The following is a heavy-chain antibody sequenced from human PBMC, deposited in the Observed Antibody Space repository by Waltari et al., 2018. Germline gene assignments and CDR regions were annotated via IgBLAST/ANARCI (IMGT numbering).Heavy chain of an antibody. V-gene: IGHV2-5*01. J-gene: IGHJ4*02. Sequence: QITLKESGPTLVKPTQTLTLTCTFSGFSLSTSGVGVGWIRQPPGNALEWLALIYWNDDKRYSPSLQSRLTISKDTSKNQVVLTMTNMDPVDTATYYCAHRVWPQPHFDYWGQGTLVTVSS. CDR2: IYWNDDK. CDR3: AHRVWPQPHFDY. CDR1: GFSLSTSGVG. D-gene: IGHD6-13*01.